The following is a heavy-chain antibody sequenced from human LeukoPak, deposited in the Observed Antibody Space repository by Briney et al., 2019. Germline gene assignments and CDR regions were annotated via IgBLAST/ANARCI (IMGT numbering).Heavy chain of an antibody. Sequence: GGSLRLSCGASGFTFSTYPMHWVRQAPGKGLEWVAAISKEGSNKYYTDSVKGRYTISRDSSKNMLYLEMNSLSGEDTAVYYCVKRGSDGGPYFFDYWGQGTLVTVSS. CDR3: VKRGSDGGPYFFDY. V-gene: IGHV3-30*18. D-gene: IGHD3-3*01. J-gene: IGHJ4*02. CDR1: GFTFSTYP. CDR2: ISKEGSNK.